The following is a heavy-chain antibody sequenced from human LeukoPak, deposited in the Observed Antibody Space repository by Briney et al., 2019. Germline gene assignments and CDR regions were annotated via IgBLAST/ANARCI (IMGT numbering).Heavy chain of an antibody. J-gene: IGHJ3*02. CDR3: ARDQGVHCSGGACTAFDI. Sequence: GGSLRLSCVASGFTLRSYVMNWVRQTPGKGLEWVSSISGSGDSTFYADSVKGRFSISRDNSKNTLYLQVNGLRTEDTAVYYCARDQGVHCSGGACTAFDIWGQGTMVTVSS. D-gene: IGHD2-15*01. V-gene: IGHV3-23*01. CDR1: GFTLRSYV. CDR2: ISGSGDST.